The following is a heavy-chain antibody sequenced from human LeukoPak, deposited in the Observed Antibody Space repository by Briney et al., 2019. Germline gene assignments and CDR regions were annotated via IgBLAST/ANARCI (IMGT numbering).Heavy chain of an antibody. CDR2: ISTSSSYI. J-gene: IGHJ4*02. CDR3: ARLSGSGSYYKIFFDY. D-gene: IGHD3-10*01. Sequence: GGSLRLSCAASGFTLSTYNMKWVRQAPRRGLEWVSSISTSSSYIYYADSVKGRFTISRDNARNSLYLQMNSLRAEDTAVYYCARLSGSGSYYKIFFDYWGQGTLVTVSS. CDR1: GFTLSTYN. V-gene: IGHV3-21*01.